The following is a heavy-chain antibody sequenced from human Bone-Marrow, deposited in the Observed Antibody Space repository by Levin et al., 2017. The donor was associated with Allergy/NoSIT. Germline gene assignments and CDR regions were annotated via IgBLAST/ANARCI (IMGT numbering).Heavy chain of an antibody. J-gene: IGHJ4*02. Sequence: ASVKVSCEAPRYNFISYSIHWVRQAPGQGLEWMGITRPNGETTYAQKFHGRLSLTRDTSTSTISMQLSSLTPDDTATYCCAKDLQLWGQGTPVSVSS. CDR2: TRPNGETT. D-gene: IGHD5-24*01. CDR1: RYNFISYS. V-gene: IGHV1-46*01. CDR3: AKDLQL.